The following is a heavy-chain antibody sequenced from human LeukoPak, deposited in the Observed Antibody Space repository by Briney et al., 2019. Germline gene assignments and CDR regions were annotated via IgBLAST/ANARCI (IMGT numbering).Heavy chain of an antibody. J-gene: IGHJ5*02. CDR2: IYYAWST. Sequence: SETLSLTCTVSGGSISGSSYYWGWIRQPPGKGLEWIGSIYYAWSTFYNPSLKSRVTISVDRSKNQFSLKLSSVTATDTAVYYCASGYSSAPWGQGTLVTVSS. CDR1: GGSISGSSYY. D-gene: IGHD5-18*01. CDR3: ASGYSSAP. V-gene: IGHV4-39*01.